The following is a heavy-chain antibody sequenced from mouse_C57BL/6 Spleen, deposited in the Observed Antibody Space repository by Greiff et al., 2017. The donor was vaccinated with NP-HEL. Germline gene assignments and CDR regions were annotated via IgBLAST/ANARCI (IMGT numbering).Heavy chain of an antibody. CDR1: GYSFTDYN. D-gene: IGHD3-2*02. J-gene: IGHJ2*01. V-gene: IGHV1-39*01. CDR3: ARSDSSGYGGKFDY. Sequence: EVKLVESGPELVKPGASVKISCKASGYSFTDYNMNWVKQSNGKSLEWIGVINPNYGTTSYNQKFKGKATLTVDQSSSTAYMQLNSLTSEDSAVYYCARSDSSGYGGKFDYWGQGTTLTVSS. CDR2: INPNYGTT.